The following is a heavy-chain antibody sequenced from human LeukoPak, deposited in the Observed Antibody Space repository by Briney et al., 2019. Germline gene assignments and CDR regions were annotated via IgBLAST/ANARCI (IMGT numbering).Heavy chain of an antibody. D-gene: IGHD1-26*01. V-gene: IGHV3-23*01. Sequence: GGSLRLSCAASKFTFSTFSMSWVRQAPGKGLEWVSSISGSGGYTYYADSVKGRFTISRDNSKNTLFLQMNSLRAEDTAVYYCAKVPRELPSNYYYYYMDVWGKGTTVTISS. J-gene: IGHJ6*03. CDR3: AKVPRELPSNYYYYYMDV. CDR2: ISGSGGYT. CDR1: KFTFSTFS.